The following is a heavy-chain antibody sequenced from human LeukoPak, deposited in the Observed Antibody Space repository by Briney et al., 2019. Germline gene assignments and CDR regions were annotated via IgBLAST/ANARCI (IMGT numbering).Heavy chain of an antibody. D-gene: IGHD3-3*01. CDR2: IYYSGST. V-gene: IGHV4-59*01. J-gene: IGHJ5*02. CDR1: GESISGFY. Sequence: SETLSLTCTVSGESISGFYWTWIRQPPGKGLEWIGYIYYSGSTNYNPSLKSRVTISVDTSKNQFSLKLSSVTAADTAVYYCARSYSGGDFWSGRRYWFDPWGQGTLVTVSS. CDR3: ARSYSGGDFWSGRRYWFDP.